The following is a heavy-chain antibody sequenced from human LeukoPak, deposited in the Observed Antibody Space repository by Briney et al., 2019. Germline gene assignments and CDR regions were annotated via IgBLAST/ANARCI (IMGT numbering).Heavy chain of an antibody. CDR1: GGSFSGYY. J-gene: IGHJ4*02. CDR3: ARKGWYSSSSDFAY. D-gene: IGHD6-6*01. V-gene: IGHV4-34*01. Sequence: PSETLSLTCAVYGGSFSGYYWSWIRQPPGKGLEWIGEINHSGSTNYNPSLKSRVTISVDTSKNQFPLKLSSVTAADTAVYYCARKGWYSSSSDFAYWGQGTLVTVSS. CDR2: INHSGST.